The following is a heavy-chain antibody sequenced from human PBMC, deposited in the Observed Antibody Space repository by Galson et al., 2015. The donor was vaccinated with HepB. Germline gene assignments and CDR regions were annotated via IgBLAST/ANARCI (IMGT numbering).Heavy chain of an antibody. CDR1: GFTFSSYA. CDR2: ISGSGGST. D-gene: IGHD3/OR15-3a*01. Sequence: SLRLSCAASGFTFSSYAMSWVRQAPGKGLEWVSAISGSGGSTYYADSVKGRFTISRDNSKNTLYLQMNSLRAEDTAVYYCAKLDAFTGYMDVWGKGTTVTVSS. J-gene: IGHJ6*03. V-gene: IGHV3-23*01. CDR3: AKLDAFTGYMDV.